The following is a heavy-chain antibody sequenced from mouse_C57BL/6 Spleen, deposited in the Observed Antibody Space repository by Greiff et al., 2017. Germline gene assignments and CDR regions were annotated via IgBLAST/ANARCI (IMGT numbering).Heavy chain of an antibody. V-gene: IGHV1-69*01. CDR2: IDPSDSYT. CDR3: ARSSGYGDPYYFDY. D-gene: IGHD3-2*02. Sequence: QVQLQQPGAELVMPGASVKLSCKASGYTFTSYWMHWVKQRPGQGLEWIGEIDPSDSYTNYNQKFKGKSTLTVDKSSSTAYMQLSSLTSEDSAVYYCARSSGYGDPYYFDYWGQGTTLTVSS. J-gene: IGHJ2*01. CDR1: GYTFTSYW.